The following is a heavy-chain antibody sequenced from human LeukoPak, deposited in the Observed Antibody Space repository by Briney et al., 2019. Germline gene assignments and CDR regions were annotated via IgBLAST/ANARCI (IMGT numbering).Heavy chain of an antibody. CDR1: GYTFTSYA. Sequence: APVKVSCKASGYTFTSYAMHWVRQAPGQRLEWMGWINAGNGNTKYSQKFQGRVTITRDTSASTAYMELSSLRSEDTAVYYCARGFYCSSTSCYTAYNWFDPWGQGTLVTVSS. D-gene: IGHD2-2*02. CDR2: INAGNGNT. CDR3: ARGFYCSSTSCYTAYNWFDP. J-gene: IGHJ5*02. V-gene: IGHV1-3*01.